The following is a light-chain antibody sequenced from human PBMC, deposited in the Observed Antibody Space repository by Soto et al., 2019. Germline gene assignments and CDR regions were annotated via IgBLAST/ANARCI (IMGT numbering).Light chain of an antibody. Sequence: QSVLTQPPSASGTPGQRVTISCSGSSSNIGSNTVNWYQQLPGTAPKLLIYSNNQRPSGVPERYSGSKSVTSASLAISGRQSEDEADYYCAAWDDSLNGYVFGAGTKVTVL. J-gene: IGLJ1*01. CDR2: SNN. V-gene: IGLV1-44*01. CDR1: SSNIGSNT. CDR3: AAWDDSLNGYV.